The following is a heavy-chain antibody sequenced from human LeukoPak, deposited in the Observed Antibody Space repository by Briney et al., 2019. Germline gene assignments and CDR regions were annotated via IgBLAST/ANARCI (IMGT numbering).Heavy chain of an antibody. Sequence: SETLSLTCSVSGGSISSNNFCWGWIRQPPGKGLEWIGCVFSTGSTNVSPSLKSRVTISVDTSKNQFSLKLRSVSAADTALYYCAKNDDNVNYCQWMDVWGKGTTVAVSS. V-gene: IGHV4-39*01. J-gene: IGHJ6*04. CDR1: GGSISSNNFC. D-gene: IGHD1-1*01. CDR3: AKNDDNVNYCQWMDV. CDR2: VFSTGST.